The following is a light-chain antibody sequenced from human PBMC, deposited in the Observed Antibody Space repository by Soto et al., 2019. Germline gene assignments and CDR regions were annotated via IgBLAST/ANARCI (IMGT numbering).Light chain of an antibody. Sequence: IVMTQSPATLSVSPGERANLSCRASQSVGTKLAWYQQTPGQAPRLLIYGASNRATGVPARISGSVSGTEFTLTIASLQSEDFAVYYCQQYSSWLWTFGQGTKVAIK. V-gene: IGKV3-15*01. J-gene: IGKJ1*01. CDR2: GAS. CDR1: QSVGTK. CDR3: QQYSSWLWT.